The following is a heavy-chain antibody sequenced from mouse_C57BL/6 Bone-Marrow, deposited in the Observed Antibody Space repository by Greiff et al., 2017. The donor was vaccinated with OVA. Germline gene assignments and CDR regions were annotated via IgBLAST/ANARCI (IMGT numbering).Heavy chain of an antibody. Sequence: VQLQQSGPELVKPGASVKISCKASGYSFTSYYIHWVKQRPGQGLEWIGWIYPGSGNTKYNEKFKGKATLTADTSSSTAYMQLSSLTSEDSAVYYGARRVTTPYYFDYWGQGTTLKVSS. CDR2: IYPGSGNT. CDR1: GYSFTSYY. V-gene: IGHV1-66*01. D-gene: IGHD2-2*01. J-gene: IGHJ2*01. CDR3: ARRVTTPYYFDY.